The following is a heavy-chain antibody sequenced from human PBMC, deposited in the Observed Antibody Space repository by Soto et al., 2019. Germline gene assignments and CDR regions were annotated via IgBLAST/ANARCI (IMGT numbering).Heavy chain of an antibody. J-gene: IGHJ3*02. CDR1: GGSISSSNW. Sequence: SETLSLTCAVSGGSISSSNWWSWVRQPPGKGLEWIGEIYHSGSTNYNPSLESRVTISVDKSKNQFSLKLSSVTAADTAVYYCARDPDSSGYDAFDIWGQGTMVTVSS. D-gene: IGHD3-22*01. CDR3: ARDPDSSGYDAFDI. CDR2: IYHSGST. V-gene: IGHV4-4*02.